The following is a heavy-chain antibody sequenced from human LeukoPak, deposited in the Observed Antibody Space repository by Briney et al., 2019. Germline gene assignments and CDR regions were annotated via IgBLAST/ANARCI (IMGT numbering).Heavy chain of an antibody. V-gene: IGHV4-34*01. J-gene: IGHJ4*02. CDR3: ARVVGATAFDH. D-gene: IGHD1-26*01. CDR1: GGSFSGYY. Sequence: SETLSLTCAVYGGSFSGYYWSWIRQPPGKGLEWIGEINHSGSTNYNPSLKSRVTISVDTSKNQFSLKLSSVTAADTAVYYCARVVGATAFDHWGQGTLVTVSS. CDR2: INHSGST.